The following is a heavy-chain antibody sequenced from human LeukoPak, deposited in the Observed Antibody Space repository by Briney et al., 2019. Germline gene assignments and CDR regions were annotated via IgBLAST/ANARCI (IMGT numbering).Heavy chain of an antibody. V-gene: IGHV4-59*01. D-gene: IGHD3-22*01. CDR3: ARSTLHYYDSSGYHNWFDP. CDR1: GGSISSYY. J-gene: IGHJ5*02. CDR2: IYYSGST. Sequence: PSETLSLTRTVSGGSISSYYWSWIRQPPGKGLEWIGYIYYSGSTNYNSSLKSRVTISVDTSKNQFSLKLSSVTAADTAVYYCARSTLHYYDSSGYHNWFDPWGQGTLVTVSS.